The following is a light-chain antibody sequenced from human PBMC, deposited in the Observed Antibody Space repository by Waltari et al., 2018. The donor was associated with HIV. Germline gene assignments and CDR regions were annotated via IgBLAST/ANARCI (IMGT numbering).Light chain of an antibody. Sequence: SYELTQPPSVSVSPGQTATITCSGHKLGDKYAGWYQQKSGQSPVLVIYQDTKRPSGIPERFSGSNSGNTATLTITGTQATDEADYYCQTWDNTYVFGAGTKVTVL. CDR2: QDT. V-gene: IGLV3-1*01. CDR3: QTWDNTYV. CDR1: KLGDKY. J-gene: IGLJ1*01.